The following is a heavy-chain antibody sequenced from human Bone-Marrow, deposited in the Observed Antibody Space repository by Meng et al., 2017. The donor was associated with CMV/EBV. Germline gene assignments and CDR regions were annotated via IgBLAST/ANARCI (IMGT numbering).Heavy chain of an antibody. CDR3: ARGGYCSSTSCYGRRYYFDY. CDR2: IIPILGIA. CDR1: GGTFSSYA. D-gene: IGHD2-2*01. J-gene: IGHJ4*02. V-gene: IGHV1-69*10. Sequence: SVKVSCKASGGTFSSYAISWVRQAPGQGLEWMGGIIPILGIANYAQKFQGRVTITADKSTSTAYMELSSLRSEDTAVYYCARGGYCSSTSCYGRRYYFDYWGQGTLVTGSS.